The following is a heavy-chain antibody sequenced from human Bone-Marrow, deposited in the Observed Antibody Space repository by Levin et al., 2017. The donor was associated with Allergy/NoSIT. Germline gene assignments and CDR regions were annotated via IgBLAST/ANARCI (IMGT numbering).Heavy chain of an antibody. CDR2: INPSGGST. D-gene: IGHD5-18*01. Sequence: ASVKVSCKASGYTFTSYYMHWVRQAPGQGLEWMGIINPSGGSTSYAQKFQGRVTMTRDTSTSTVYMELSSLRSEDTAVYYCARGDTAMPTYGWWFDPWGQGTLVTVSS. J-gene: IGHJ5*02. CDR3: ARGDTAMPTYGWWFDP. CDR1: GYTFTSYY. V-gene: IGHV1-46*01.